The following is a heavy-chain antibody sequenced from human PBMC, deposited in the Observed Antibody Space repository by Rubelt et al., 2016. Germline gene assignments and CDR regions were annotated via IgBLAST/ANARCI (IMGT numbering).Heavy chain of an antibody. CDR3: AGQGLGITGTLGY. J-gene: IGHJ4*02. Sequence: QVQLQQWGAGLLKPSETLSLTCAVYGGSFSGYYWSWIRQPPGKGLEWIGEINHSGSPNYNPSLKGWVTISVETSKNQCSLKLSSVTAAGTAVYYCAGQGLGITGTLGYWGQGTLVTVSS. CDR1: GGSFSGYY. V-gene: IGHV4-34*01. CDR2: INHSGSP. D-gene: IGHD1-7*01.